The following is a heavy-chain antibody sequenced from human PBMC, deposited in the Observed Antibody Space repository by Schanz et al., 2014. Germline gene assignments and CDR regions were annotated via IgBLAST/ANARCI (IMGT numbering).Heavy chain of an antibody. Sequence: EVHLVESGGGLVKRGGSLRLSCAASGFTISSYSMNWVRQAPGKGLEWVSGISGSGGSTYYADSVKGRFTISRDISKNTLHLQVTSLRAEDTAVYYCARDGDRFYHNYYMDVWGKGTTVTVSS. J-gene: IGHJ6*03. CDR3: ARDGDRFYHNYYMDV. CDR1: GFTISSYS. V-gene: IGHV3-23*04. CDR2: ISGSGGST. D-gene: IGHD4-17*01.